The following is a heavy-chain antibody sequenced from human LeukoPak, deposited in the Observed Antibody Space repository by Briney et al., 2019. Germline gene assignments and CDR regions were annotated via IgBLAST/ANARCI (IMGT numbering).Heavy chain of an antibody. CDR2: ISYSGDST. CDR3: ARLFSYDSSGYPNN. Sequence: GGSLRLSCAASGFTFSSYAMSWVRQAPGEGLEWVSTISYSGDSTYYADSVKGRFTISRDNSKNTLCLQMNSLRAEDTALYYCARLFSYDSSGYPNNWGQGTLVTVSS. V-gene: IGHV3-23*01. CDR1: GFTFSSYA. J-gene: IGHJ4*02. D-gene: IGHD3-22*01.